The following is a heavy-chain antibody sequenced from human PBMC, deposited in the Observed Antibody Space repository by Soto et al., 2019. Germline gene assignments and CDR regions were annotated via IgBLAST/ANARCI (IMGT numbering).Heavy chain of an antibody. V-gene: IGHV1-18*01. D-gene: IGHD5-18*01. CDR1: GYTFTSYG. J-gene: IGHJ4*02. CDR2: ISAYNGNK. CDR3: ARVAGLHEYFDY. Sequence: ASVKVSCKASGYTFTSYGISWVRQAPGQGLEWKGWISAYNGNKNYAQKLQGRVTMTTDTSTSTAYMDLRSLRSDDTAVYYCARVAGLHEYFDYWGQGTLVTVSS.